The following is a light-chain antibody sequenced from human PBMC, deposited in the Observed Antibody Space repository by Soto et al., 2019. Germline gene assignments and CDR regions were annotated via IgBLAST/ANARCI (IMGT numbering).Light chain of an antibody. CDR2: GAS. CDR3: QHYGRSPIT. CDR1: QSVAGTA. Sequence: EIVLTQSPGTLSLSPGERATLSCRASQSVAGTALAWYQQKPGQAPRLLIYGASTRATGIPDRFSGSGSATDFTLTISRLEPEDFALYYCQHYGRSPITFGQGTRLEIK. V-gene: IGKV3-20*01. J-gene: IGKJ5*01.